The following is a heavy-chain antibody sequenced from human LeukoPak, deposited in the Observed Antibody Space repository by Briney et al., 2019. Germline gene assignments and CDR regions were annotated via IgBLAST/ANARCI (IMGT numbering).Heavy chain of an antibody. D-gene: IGHD3-9*01. CDR3: VRGLHYNILTGGMDV. CDR1: GGSISSSSYY. Sequence: SETLSLTCTVSGGSISSSSYYWGWIRQPPGKGLEWIGEMSHTGATNYNPSLKSRVTVSVDTSKKQFSLNLRSVTAADTAVYYCVRGLHYNILTGGMDVWGQGTTVIVSS. CDR2: MSHTGAT. V-gene: IGHV4-39*07. J-gene: IGHJ6*02.